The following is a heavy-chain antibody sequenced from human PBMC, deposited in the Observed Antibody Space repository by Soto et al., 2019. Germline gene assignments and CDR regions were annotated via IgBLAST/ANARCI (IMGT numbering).Heavy chain of an antibody. CDR3: ARQVSGYSYGPNWFDP. CDR1: GYTFTSYY. CDR2: INPSGGST. D-gene: IGHD5-18*01. Sequence: QVQLVQSGAEVKKPGASVKVSCKASGYTFTSYYMHWVRQAPGQGLEWMGIINPSGGSTSYAQKFQGRVTMTRDTSTSTVYMELSRLRSEDTAVYYCARQVSGYSYGPNWFDPWGQGTLVTVSS. J-gene: IGHJ5*02. V-gene: IGHV1-46*01.